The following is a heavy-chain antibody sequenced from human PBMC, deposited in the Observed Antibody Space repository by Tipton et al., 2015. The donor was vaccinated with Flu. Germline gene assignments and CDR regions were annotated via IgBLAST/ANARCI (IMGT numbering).Heavy chain of an antibody. CDR2: IHYNGVT. J-gene: IGHJ4*02. D-gene: IGHD1-26*01. V-gene: IGHV4-61*02. CDR3: AREVDGEGKLDY. CDR1: GGPFSTPQYI. Sequence: LRLSCTVSGGPFSTPQYIWTWVRRPAGKGLEWIGRIHYNGVTNYNPSLESRVTVSKDTSKNQFFLKLTSVAAADTAIYYCAREVDGEGKLDYWGQGALVTVSS.